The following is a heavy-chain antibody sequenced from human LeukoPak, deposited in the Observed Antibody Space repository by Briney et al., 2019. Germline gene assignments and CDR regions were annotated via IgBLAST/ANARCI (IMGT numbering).Heavy chain of an antibody. D-gene: IGHD6-19*01. Sequence: ASVKVSCKASGYTFTSYDINWVRQATGQGLEWMGWMNPNSGNTGYAQKFQGRVTMTRNTSISTAYMELSSLRSEDTAVYYCARGLVESSGWYDYYYHGMDVWGQGTTVTVSS. CDR3: ARGLVESSGWYDYYYHGMDV. V-gene: IGHV1-8*01. CDR1: GYTFTSYD. CDR2: MNPNSGNT. J-gene: IGHJ6*02.